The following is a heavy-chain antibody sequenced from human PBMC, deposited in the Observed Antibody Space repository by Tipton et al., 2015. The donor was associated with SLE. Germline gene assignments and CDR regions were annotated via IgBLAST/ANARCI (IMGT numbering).Heavy chain of an antibody. J-gene: IGHJ5*02. Sequence: GSLRLSCAASGFTFSSYAMSWVRQAPGKGLEWVSAISGSGGSTYYADSVKGRFTISRDNSKNTLYLQMNSLRAEDTAVYYCAKGKSSGSWFDPWGQGTLVTVSS. CDR3: AKGKSSGSWFDP. CDR2: ISGSGGST. V-gene: IGHV3-23*01. CDR1: GFTFSSYA. D-gene: IGHD6-19*01.